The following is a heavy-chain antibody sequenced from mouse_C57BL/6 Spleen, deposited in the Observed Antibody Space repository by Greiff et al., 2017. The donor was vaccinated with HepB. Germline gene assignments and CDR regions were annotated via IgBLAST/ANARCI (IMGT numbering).Heavy chain of an antibody. J-gene: IGHJ2*01. Sequence: EVNLVESGGGLVKPGGSLKLSCAASGFTFSDYGMHWVRQAPEKGLEWVAYISSGSSTIYYADTVKGRFTISRDNAKNTLFLQMTSLRSEDTAMYYCARTEYYGSSYDCDYWGQGTTLTVSS. CDR1: GFTFSDYG. CDR3: ARTEYYGSSYDCDY. V-gene: IGHV5-17*01. D-gene: IGHD1-1*01. CDR2: ISSGSSTI.